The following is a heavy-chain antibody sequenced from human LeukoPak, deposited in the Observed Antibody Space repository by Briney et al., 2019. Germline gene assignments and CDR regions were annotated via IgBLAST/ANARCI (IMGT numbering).Heavy chain of an antibody. Sequence: SETLSLTCTVSGGSISSGDYYWSWIRQPPGKGLEWIGYIYYSGSTYYNPSLKSRVTISVDTSKNQFSPKLSSVTAADTAVYYCARAYSSGYYGYWGQGTLVTVSS. D-gene: IGHD3-22*01. J-gene: IGHJ4*02. V-gene: IGHV4-30-4*08. CDR1: GGSISSGDYY. CDR3: ARAYSSGYYGY. CDR2: IYYSGST.